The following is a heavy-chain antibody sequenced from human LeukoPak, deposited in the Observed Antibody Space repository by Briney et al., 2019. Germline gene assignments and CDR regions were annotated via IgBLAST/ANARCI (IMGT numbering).Heavy chain of an antibody. CDR3: ARVPLPTVTTSSWFDP. J-gene: IGHJ5*02. D-gene: IGHD4-17*01. CDR1: GASISDFY. V-gene: IGHV4-59*12. CDR2: VHYSGEI. Sequence: SETLSLTCAVSGASISDFYWSFIRQPPGKGLEWIAYVHYSGEIRYNPSLNSRGTISMDTSKNQFSLKLSSVTAADTAVYYCARVPLPTVTTSSWFDPWGQGTLVTVSS.